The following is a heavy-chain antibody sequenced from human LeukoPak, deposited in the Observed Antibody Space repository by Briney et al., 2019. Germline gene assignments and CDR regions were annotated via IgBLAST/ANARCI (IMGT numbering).Heavy chain of an antibody. V-gene: IGHV4-4*02. J-gene: IGHJ4*02. D-gene: IGHD3-22*01. CDR2: MYLSGTT. CDR1: GDSINSLDL. CDR3: AGLVGRYSSGLYYYYFDY. Sequence: SGTLSLTCTVSGDSINSLDLWSWVRQPPGKGLEWIGEMYLSGTTHSNPSVKSRVTISIDKSKNQFFLNLSSVTAADTAVYYCAGLVGRYSSGLYYYYFDYWGQGTLVPSPQ.